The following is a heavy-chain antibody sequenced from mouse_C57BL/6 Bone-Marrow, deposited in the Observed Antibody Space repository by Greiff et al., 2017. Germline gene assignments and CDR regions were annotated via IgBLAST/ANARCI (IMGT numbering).Heavy chain of an antibody. CDR1: GFNLKNTY. CDR2: IDPANGNT. D-gene: IGHD1-1*01. V-gene: IGHV14-3*01. Sequence: EVQLQQSVAELVRPGASVKLSCTASGFNLKNTYMHWVQQRPEQGLEWIGRIDPANGNTKYAPKFQGKDTITADTSSNTAYLQLSSLTSEDTAIYDCASPITTVVPFDVWGTGTTVTVSS. CDR3: ASPITTVVPFDV. J-gene: IGHJ1*03.